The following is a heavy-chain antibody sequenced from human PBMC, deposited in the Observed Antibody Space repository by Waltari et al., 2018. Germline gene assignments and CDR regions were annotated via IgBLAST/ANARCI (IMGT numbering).Heavy chain of an antibody. CDR3: ATEGAGTDYGMDV. V-gene: IGHV3-7*01. Sequence: VQLQESGPGLVKPSQTLSLTCTVSGGSISSGDYYWSWVRQAPGKGLEWVANIKQDGSEKYYVDSVKGRFTISRDNAKNSLYLQMNSLRAEDTAVYYCATEGAGTDYGMDVWGQGTTVTVSS. CDR1: GGSISSGDYY. CDR2: IKQDGSEK. J-gene: IGHJ6*02.